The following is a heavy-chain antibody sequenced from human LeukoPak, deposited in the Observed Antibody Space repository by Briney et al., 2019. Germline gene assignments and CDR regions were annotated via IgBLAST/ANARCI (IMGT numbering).Heavy chain of an antibody. V-gene: IGHV1-3*01. CDR2: INAGNGNT. CDR1: GYTFTSYA. J-gene: IGHJ4*02. Sequence: ASVKVSCKASGYTFTSYAMHWVRQAPGQRLEWMGWINAGNGNTKYSQKFQGRVTITRDTSASTAYTELSSLRSEDTAVYYCAREGAYGDYVKAFDYWGQGTLVTVSS. CDR3: AREGAYGDYVKAFDY. D-gene: IGHD4-17*01.